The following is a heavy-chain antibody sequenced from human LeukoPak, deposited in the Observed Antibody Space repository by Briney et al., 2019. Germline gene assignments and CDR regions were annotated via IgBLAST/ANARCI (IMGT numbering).Heavy chain of an antibody. CDR1: GGSISNYY. V-gene: IGHV4-59*01. CDR2: IYYSGST. J-gene: IGHJ4*02. CDR3: ARERTTGREVDY. Sequence: SETLSLTCSVSGGSISNYYWSWIRQPPGKGLEWIGYIYYSGSTNYNPSLKNRVTISVDTSKNQFSLKLSSVTAADTAVYFCARERTTGREVDYWGQGTLVTVSS. D-gene: IGHD4-11*01.